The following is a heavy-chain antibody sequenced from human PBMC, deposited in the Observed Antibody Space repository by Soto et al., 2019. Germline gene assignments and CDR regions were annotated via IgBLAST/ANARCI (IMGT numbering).Heavy chain of an antibody. J-gene: IGHJ4*02. Sequence: ASVKVSCKASGYTFTRSGISWVRQAPGQGLEWMGWISTYTGDTDYAQKFQGRVTMTGNTSTTTVYMELRSLRSDDTAVYYCVRGRVMITFGVVIVIDYWGQGSPVTVSS. D-gene: IGHD3-16*02. CDR3: VRGRVMITFGVVIVIDY. CDR1: GYTFTRSG. V-gene: IGHV1-18*01. CDR2: ISTYTGDT.